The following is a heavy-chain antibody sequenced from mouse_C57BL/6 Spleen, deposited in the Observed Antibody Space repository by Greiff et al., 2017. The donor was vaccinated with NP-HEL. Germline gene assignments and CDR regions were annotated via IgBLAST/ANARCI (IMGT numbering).Heavy chain of an antibody. CDR1: GFTFSDYG. J-gene: IGHJ1*03. CDR3: ARTPHYYGSSPYWYFDV. V-gene: IGHV5-17*01. Sequence: EVQGVESGGGLVKPGGSLKLSCAASGFTFSDYGMHWVRQAPEKGLEWVAYISSGSSTIYYADTVKGRFTISRDNAKNTLFLQMTSLRSEDTAMYYCARTPHYYGSSPYWYFDVWGTGTTVTVSS. CDR2: ISSGSSTI. D-gene: IGHD1-1*01.